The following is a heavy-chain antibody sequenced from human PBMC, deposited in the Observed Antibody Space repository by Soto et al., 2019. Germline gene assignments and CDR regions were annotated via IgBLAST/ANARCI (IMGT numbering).Heavy chain of an antibody. V-gene: IGHV1-69*13. CDR2: IIPIFGTA. CDR1: GGTFSSYA. J-gene: IGHJ6*02. Sequence: ASVKVSCKASGGTFSSYAISWVRQAPGQGLEWMGGIIPIFGTANYAQKFKGRVTITADESTSTAYKELSSLRTEDTAVYYCARGHYDILTGPNYYYYYGMDVWGQGTTVTVSS. D-gene: IGHD3-9*01. CDR3: ARGHYDILTGPNYYYYYGMDV.